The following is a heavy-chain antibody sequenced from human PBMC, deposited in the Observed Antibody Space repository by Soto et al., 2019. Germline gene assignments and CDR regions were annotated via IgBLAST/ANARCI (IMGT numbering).Heavy chain of an antibody. CDR1: GGTLSSYA. Sequence: QVQLVQSGAEVKKPGSSVKVSCKASGGTLSSYAISWVRQAPGQGLEWMGGIIPIFGTANYAQKFQGRVTITADKSTSTAYMELSSLRSEDTAVYYCASSYSAGGPNWFDPWGQGTLVTVSS. CDR2: IIPIFGTA. V-gene: IGHV1-69*06. J-gene: IGHJ5*02. CDR3: ASSYSAGGPNWFDP. D-gene: IGHD2-21*01.